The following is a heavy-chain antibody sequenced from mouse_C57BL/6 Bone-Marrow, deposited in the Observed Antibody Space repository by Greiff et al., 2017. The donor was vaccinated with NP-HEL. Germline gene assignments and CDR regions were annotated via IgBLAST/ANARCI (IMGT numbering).Heavy chain of an antibody. CDR2: ISSGGSYT. Sequence: EVKLQESGGDLVKPGGSLKLSCAASGFTFSSYGMSWVRQTPDKRLEWVATISSGGSYTYYPDSVKGRFTISRDNAKNTLYLQMSSLKSEDTAMYYCARHYYGSPRFDYWGQGTTLTVSS. D-gene: IGHD1-1*01. CDR3: ARHYYGSPRFDY. CDR1: GFTFSSYG. V-gene: IGHV5-6*01. J-gene: IGHJ2*01.